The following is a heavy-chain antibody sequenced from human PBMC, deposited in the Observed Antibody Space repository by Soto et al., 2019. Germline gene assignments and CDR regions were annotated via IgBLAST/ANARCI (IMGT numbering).Heavy chain of an antibody. CDR3: ARGYVNYLYFDL. V-gene: IGHV1-18*01. D-gene: IGHD2-15*01. Sequence: QVQLVQSGAEVKKPGASVKVSCKASGYTFTSYGISWFRQAPGQGLEWMGWITAYNGNTNYAQNLQDRVTMTTDTSTNTSFLELSSLRSDDTAVYYCARGYVNYLYFDLWGRGTLLTVSS. CDR1: GYTFTSYG. CDR2: ITAYNGNT. J-gene: IGHJ2*01.